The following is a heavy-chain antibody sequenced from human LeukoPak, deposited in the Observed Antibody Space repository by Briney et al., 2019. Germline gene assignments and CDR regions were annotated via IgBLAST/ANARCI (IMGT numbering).Heavy chain of an antibody. CDR3: ARGVAVAGRYGMDV. CDR2: MNPNSGNT. J-gene: IGHJ6*02. V-gene: IGHV1-8*01. Sequence: ASVKVSCKASGYTFTSYDINWVRQATGQGLEWVGWMNPNSGNTGYAQKFQGRVTMTRNTSISTAYMELSSLRSEDTAVYYCARGVAVAGRYGMDVWGQGTTVTVSS. CDR1: GYTFTSYD. D-gene: IGHD6-19*01.